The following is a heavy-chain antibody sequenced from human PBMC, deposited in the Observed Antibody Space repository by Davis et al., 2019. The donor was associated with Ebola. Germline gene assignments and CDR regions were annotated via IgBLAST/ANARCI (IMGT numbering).Heavy chain of an antibody. Sequence: SETLSLTCTVSSGSISDHHWAWVRQPPGKGLEFIGYTHYSVTTNYNPSLKSRVTISVDTSKNQFSLKLSSVTAADTAVYYCARPPLGGYSSGWYWVYWGQGTLVTVSS. CDR3: ARPPLGGYSSGWYWVY. CDR1: SGSISDHH. J-gene: IGHJ4*02. CDR2: THYSVTT. D-gene: IGHD6-19*01. V-gene: IGHV4-59*08.